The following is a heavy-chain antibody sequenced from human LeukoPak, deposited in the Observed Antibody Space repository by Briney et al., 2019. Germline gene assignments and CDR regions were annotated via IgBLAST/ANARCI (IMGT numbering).Heavy chain of an antibody. CDR3: ARDGVRGVIT. Sequence: SETQSLTCTVSGGSISSNYWSWIRQPPGKGLEWIGYIYYSGSTNYNPSLKSRVTISVDTSKNQFSLKLSSVTAADTAVYYCARDGVRGVITWGQGTLVTFSS. D-gene: IGHD3-10*01. CDR1: GGSISSNY. J-gene: IGHJ4*02. V-gene: IGHV4-59*01. CDR2: IYYSGST.